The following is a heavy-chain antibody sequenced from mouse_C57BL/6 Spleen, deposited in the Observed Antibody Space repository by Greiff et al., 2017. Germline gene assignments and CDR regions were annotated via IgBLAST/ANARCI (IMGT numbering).Heavy chain of an antibody. CDR2: INPDSSTI. Sequence: AASGVDFSRYWMSWVRRAPGKGLEWIGEINPDSSTINYAPSLKDKFIISRDNAKNTLYLQMSKVRSEDTALYYCARQEDYDAWFAYWGQGTLVTVSA. V-gene: IGHV4-1*01. J-gene: IGHJ3*01. CDR3: ARQEDYDAWFAY. D-gene: IGHD2-4*01. CDR1: GVDFSRYW.